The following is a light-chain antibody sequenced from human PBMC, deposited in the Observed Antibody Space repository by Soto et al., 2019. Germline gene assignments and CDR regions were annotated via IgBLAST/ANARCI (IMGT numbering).Light chain of an antibody. V-gene: IGKV1-17*01. J-gene: IGKJ2*01. CDR3: IQQNNYPRT. Sequence: DIQMTQSPSSLSASVGDRVTITCRASQGIRNDLSWYQQKPGEAHKRLVYVASSLDGGVQARFSGSGSGTEFTLTISSLQPEDFATYYCIQQNNYPRTFGQGTKVDIK. CDR2: VAS. CDR1: QGIRND.